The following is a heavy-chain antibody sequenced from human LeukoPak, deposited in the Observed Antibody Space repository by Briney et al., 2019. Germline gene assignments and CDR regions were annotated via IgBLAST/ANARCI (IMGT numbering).Heavy chain of an antibody. J-gene: IGHJ3*02. D-gene: IGHD6-19*01. CDR3: AADPPELRAVENDAFDI. CDR2: IVVGSGNT. V-gene: IGHV1-58*01. CDR1: GLTFSSSA. Sequence: ASVKVSCKASGLTFSSSAVQWVRQARGQRLEWIGWIVVGSGNTNYAQKFQERVTITRDMSTSTAYMELSSLRFEDTAVYYCAADPPELRAVENDAFDIWGQGTTVTVSS.